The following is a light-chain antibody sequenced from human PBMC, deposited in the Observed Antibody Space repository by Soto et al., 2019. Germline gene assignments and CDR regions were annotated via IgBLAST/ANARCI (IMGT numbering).Light chain of an antibody. J-gene: IGKJ4*01. CDR1: QSVSSSY. Sequence: ELVLTQSPGTLSLSPGERATLSCRASQSVSSSYLAWYQQKPGQAPRLLIYGASSRATGIPDRFSGSGSGTDFTLTISRLEPEDFAVYYCQQYGSSPLTFGGGTKVAIK. CDR3: QQYGSSPLT. V-gene: IGKV3-20*01. CDR2: GAS.